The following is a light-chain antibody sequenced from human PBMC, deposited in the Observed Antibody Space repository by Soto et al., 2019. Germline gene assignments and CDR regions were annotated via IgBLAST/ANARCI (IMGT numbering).Light chain of an antibody. Sequence: SYELTQPLSVSVALGQTARITCGGNSIGFKNVHWYQQKPGQAPVLVIYRDSNRPSGIPERFSGSNSGNTATLTISRAQVGDESDYYCQVWDSSTVVFGGGTKLTVL. V-gene: IGLV3-9*01. CDR2: RDS. CDR3: QVWDSSTVV. J-gene: IGLJ2*01. CDR1: SIGFKN.